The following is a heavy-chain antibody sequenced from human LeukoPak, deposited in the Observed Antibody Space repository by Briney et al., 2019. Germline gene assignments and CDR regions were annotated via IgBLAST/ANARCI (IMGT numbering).Heavy chain of an antibody. J-gene: IGHJ4*02. Sequence: PSETLSLTCTVSGGSINTYWGWIRQPPGRGLEWIGHIYTSGTTNYNPSLKSRVTMSIDTSKNQFSLKLSSVTAADTAVYYCARGKRYPLRSFDYWGQGTLVTVSS. V-gene: IGHV4-4*07. CDR2: IYTSGTT. CDR3: ARGKRYPLRSFDY. CDR1: GGSINTY. D-gene: IGHD5-12*01.